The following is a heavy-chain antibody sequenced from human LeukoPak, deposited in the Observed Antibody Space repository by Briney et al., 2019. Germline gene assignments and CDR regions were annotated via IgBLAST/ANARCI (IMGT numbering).Heavy chain of an antibody. CDR1: GGTFSSYA. V-gene: IGHV1-69*01. D-gene: IGHD3-3*01. J-gene: IGHJ6*02. CDR3: AIGITIFGVVRYYYYGMDV. Sequence: SMKVSCKASGGTFSSYAISRVRQAPGQGLEWMGGIIPIFGTANYAQKFQGRVTITADESTSTAYMELSSLRSEDTAVYYCAIGITIFGVVRYYYYGMDVWGQGTTVIVSS. CDR2: IIPIFGTA.